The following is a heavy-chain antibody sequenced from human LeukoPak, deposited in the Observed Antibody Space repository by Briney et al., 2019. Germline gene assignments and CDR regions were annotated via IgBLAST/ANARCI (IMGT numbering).Heavy chain of an antibody. CDR1: GFTFSSYS. CDR2: ISSSSSYI. J-gene: IGHJ4*02. D-gene: IGHD1-1*01. CDR3: ASQGKELDY. Sequence: GGSLRLSCAASGFTFSSYSMNWVRQAPGKGLEWVSSISSSSSYIYYADSVKGRCTISRDNAKNSLYLQMNSLRAEDTAVYYCASQGKELDYWGQGTLVTVSS. V-gene: IGHV3-21*01.